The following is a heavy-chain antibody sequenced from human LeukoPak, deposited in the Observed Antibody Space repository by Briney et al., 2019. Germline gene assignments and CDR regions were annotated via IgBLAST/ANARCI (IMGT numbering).Heavy chain of an antibody. D-gene: IGHD3-16*01. CDR1: GFTFSNYW. V-gene: IGHV3-7*03. CDR3: ARSRAAVVMGELIPSFYYGMDV. J-gene: IGHJ6*02. CDR2: IKQDGGER. Sequence: GGSLRLSCAASGFTFSNYWMTWVRQVPGKGLEWVATIKQDGGERYYVDSVEGRFTISRDNGKTSVYLQMNSLRADDTAVYYCARSRAAVVMGELIPSFYYGMDVWGQGTTVTVSS.